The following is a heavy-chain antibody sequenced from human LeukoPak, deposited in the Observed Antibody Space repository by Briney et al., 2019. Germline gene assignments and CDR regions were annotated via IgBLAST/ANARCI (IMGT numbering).Heavy chain of an antibody. V-gene: IGHV4-34*01. CDR3: ARHAESGSTADI. D-gene: IGHD2-8*02. J-gene: IGHJ3*02. CDR2: INHSGST. CDR1: GGSFSGYY. Sequence: TETLSLTCAVYGGSFSGYYWSWIRQPPGKGLEWIGEINHSGSTNYNPSLKSRVTISVDTSKNQFSLKLSSVTAADTAVYYCARHAESGSTADIWGQGTMVTVSS.